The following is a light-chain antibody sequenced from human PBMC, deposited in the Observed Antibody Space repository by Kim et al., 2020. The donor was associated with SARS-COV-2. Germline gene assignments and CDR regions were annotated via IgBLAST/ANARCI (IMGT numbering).Light chain of an antibody. CDR3: QQYGDYRWT. Sequence: EIVLTQSPGTLSSSPGERATLSCRASQSVSSSYLAWYQQKHGQTPRLLIHGSSSRASGIPDRFSGSGSGTDFTLTISRLEPEDFAVYYCQQYGDYRWTFGQGTKVDIK. CDR1: QSVSSSY. J-gene: IGKJ1*01. V-gene: IGKV3-20*01. CDR2: GSS.